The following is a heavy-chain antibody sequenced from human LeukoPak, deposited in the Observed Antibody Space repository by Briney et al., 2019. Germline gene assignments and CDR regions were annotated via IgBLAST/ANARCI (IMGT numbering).Heavy chain of an antibody. J-gene: IGHJ6*03. Sequence: TLSLTCTVSGGSISSGSYYWSWIRPPAGKGLEWIGRIYTSGSTNYNPSLKSRVTISVDTSKNQFSLKLSSVTAADTAVYYCARHRGYYYYYMDVWGKGTTVTISS. CDR3: ARHRGYYYYYMDV. CDR1: GGSISSGSYY. V-gene: IGHV4-61*02. CDR2: IYTSGST.